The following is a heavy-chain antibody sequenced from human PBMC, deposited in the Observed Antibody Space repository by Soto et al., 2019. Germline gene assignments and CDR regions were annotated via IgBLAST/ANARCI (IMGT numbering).Heavy chain of an antibody. V-gene: IGHV1-69*01. CDR2: IIPSFGTA. CDR1: GGTFSSYA. CDR3: ERDQMGSSWYARLSMDV. J-gene: IGHJ6*02. Sequence: QVQLVQSGAEVKKPGSSVKVSCKASGGTFSSYAISWVRQAPGQGLEWMGGIIPSFGTANYAQKFQGRVTITADESTSTAYTELSRLRSEDTAVYYCERDQMGSSWYARLSMDVWGQGTTVTVSS. D-gene: IGHD6-13*01.